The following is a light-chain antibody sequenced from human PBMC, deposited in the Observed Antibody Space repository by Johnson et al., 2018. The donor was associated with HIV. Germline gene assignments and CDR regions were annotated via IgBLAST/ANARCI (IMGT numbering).Light chain of an antibody. CDR3: GIWDASLSPLYV. Sequence: VLTQPPSVSVSPGQTASITCSGAKLGDKYACWYQQKPGQSPVLVIYQDNKRPSGIPDRFSGSKSGATATLGITGLQTGDEAAYYCGIWDASLSPLYVFGTGTTFTVL. CDR2: QDN. J-gene: IGLJ1*01. CDR1: KLGDKY. V-gene: IGLV3-1*01.